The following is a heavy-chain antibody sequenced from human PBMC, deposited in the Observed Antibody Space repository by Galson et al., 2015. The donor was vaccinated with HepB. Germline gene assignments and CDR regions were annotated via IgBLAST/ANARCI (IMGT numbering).Heavy chain of an antibody. J-gene: IGHJ1*01. CDR2: ISYDGSNK. V-gene: IGHV3-30*03. CDR1: GFTFSSYG. CDR3: AGPTYYYDSSGYYSAEYFQH. Sequence: SLRLSCAASGFTFSSYGMHWVRQAPGKGLEWVAVISYDGSNKYYADSVKGRFTISRDNSKNTLYLQMNSLRAEDTAVYYCAGPTYYYDSSGYYSAEYFQHWGQGTLVTVSS. D-gene: IGHD3-22*01.